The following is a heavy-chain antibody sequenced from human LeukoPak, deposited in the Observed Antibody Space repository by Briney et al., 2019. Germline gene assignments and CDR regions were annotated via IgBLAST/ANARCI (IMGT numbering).Heavy chain of an antibody. CDR3: ARDADYYYDSSGYYSWFDP. V-gene: IGHV4-59*01. J-gene: IGHJ5*02. D-gene: IGHD3-22*01. CDR1: GGSISSYY. CDR2: IYYSGST. Sequence: PSETLSLTCTVSGGSISSYYWSWIRQPPGKGLEWIGYIYYSGSTNYNPSLKSRVTISVDTSKNQFSLKLSSVTAADTAVYYCARDADYYYDSSGYYSWFDPWGQGTLVTVSS.